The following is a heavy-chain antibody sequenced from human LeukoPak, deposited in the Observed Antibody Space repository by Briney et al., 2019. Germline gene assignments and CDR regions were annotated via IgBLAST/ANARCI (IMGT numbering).Heavy chain of an antibody. Sequence: SETLSLTCSVSGDSITSNHYYWGWIRQPPGKGLEWIGSIHYSGSTYYNPSLKSRVAISADTSKTQFSLKLSSVTAADTAVYYCARVPYYYGSGSFSYWGQGTLVTVSS. CDR3: ARVPYYYGSGSFSY. V-gene: IGHV4-39*07. CDR1: GDSITSNHYY. D-gene: IGHD3-10*01. J-gene: IGHJ4*02. CDR2: IHYSGST.